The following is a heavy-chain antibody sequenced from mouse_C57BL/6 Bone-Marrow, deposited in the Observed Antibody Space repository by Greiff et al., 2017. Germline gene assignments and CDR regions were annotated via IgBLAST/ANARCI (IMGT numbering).Heavy chain of an antibody. Sequence: VQLQQPGAELVKPGASVKLSCKASGYTFTSYWMHWVKQRPGRGLEWIGRIGPNSGGTKYNEKLKSKATLTVDKPSSKAYMQLSSLTSEDSAGYYGARGGYYLFAYWGQGTLVTVSA. V-gene: IGHV1-72*01. CDR2: IGPNSGGT. CDR1: GYTFTSYW. CDR3: ARGGYYLFAY. J-gene: IGHJ3*01. D-gene: IGHD2-3*01.